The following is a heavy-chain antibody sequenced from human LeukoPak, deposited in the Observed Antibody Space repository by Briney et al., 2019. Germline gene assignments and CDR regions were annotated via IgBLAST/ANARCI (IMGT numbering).Heavy chain of an antibody. CDR3: ATGRGTHDAFDI. Sequence: ASVKVSCKVSGYTLTELSMHWVRQAPGKGLEWMGGFDPEDGETIYAQKFQGRATMTEDTSTDTAYMELSSLRSEDTAVYYCATGRGTHDAFDIWGQGTMVTVSS. CDR1: GYTLTELS. J-gene: IGHJ3*02. V-gene: IGHV1-24*01. CDR2: FDPEDGET. D-gene: IGHD1-14*01.